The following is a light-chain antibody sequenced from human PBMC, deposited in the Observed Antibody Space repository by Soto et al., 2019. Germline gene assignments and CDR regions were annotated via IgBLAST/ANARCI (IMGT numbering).Light chain of an antibody. Sequence: EIQITQSPSTRSPSALDTGSLTCRASQSISSWLAWYQQKPGKAPKLLIYDASSLESGVPSRFSGSGSGTEFTLNINNLQREDFATYYCQESFFTLGTFGRGPKVNI. CDR2: DAS. J-gene: IGKJ1*01. V-gene: IGKV1-5*01. CDR3: QESFFTLGT. CDR1: QSISSW.